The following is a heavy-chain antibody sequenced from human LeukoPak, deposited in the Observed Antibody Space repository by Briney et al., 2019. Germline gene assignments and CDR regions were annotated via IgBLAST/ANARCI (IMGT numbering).Heavy chain of an antibody. D-gene: IGHD1-1*01. J-gene: IGHJ4*02. V-gene: IGHV3-21*01. CDR1: GFTFNTYG. CDR2: IGPGPSHT. CDR3: ARDHNYAFDN. Sequence: GGSLRLSCAASGFTFNTYGMNWVRQAPGKGLEWLSYIGPGPSHTYYADSVRGRFVISRDDAKSSLYLQMSSLRVEDTAVYYCARDHNYAFDNWGQGTLVTVSS.